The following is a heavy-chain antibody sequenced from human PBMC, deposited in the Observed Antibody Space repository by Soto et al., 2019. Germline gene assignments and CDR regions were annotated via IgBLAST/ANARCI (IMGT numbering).Heavy chain of an antibody. J-gene: IGHJ5*02. Sequence: QLQLQESGPGLVKPSETLSLTCTVSGGSISSSSYYWGWIRQPPGKGLEWIGSIYYSGSTYYNPSLKSRVTISVDTSKNQCSPKRSSGTAADTAVYDCAGHGTDGSCYYSPRWFDRWGQGTLVTVSS. V-gene: IGHV4-39*01. CDR3: AGHGTDGSCYYSPRWFDR. CDR2: IYYSGST. D-gene: IGHD3-22*01. CDR1: GGSISSSSYY.